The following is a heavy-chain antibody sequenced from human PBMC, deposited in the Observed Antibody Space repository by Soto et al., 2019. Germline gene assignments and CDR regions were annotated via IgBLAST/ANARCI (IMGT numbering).Heavy chain of an antibody. CDR3: ARARPYYDFWSGSPAPVPYYYYYMDV. J-gene: IGHJ6*03. V-gene: IGHV4-31*03. CDR2: IYYSGST. Sequence: SETLSLTCTVSGGSISSGGYYWSWIRQHPGKGLEWIGYIYYSGSTYYNPSLKSRVTISVDTSKNQFSLKLSSVTAAGTAVYYCARARPYYDFWSGSPAPVPYYYYYMDVWGKGTTVTVSS. CDR1: GGSISSGGYY. D-gene: IGHD3-3*01.